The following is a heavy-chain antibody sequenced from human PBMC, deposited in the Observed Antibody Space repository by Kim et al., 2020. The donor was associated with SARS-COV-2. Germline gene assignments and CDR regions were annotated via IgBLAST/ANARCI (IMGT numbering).Heavy chain of an antibody. CDR3: ARQASRNVFDS. Sequence: NTDYNPSLKSRVTILMETSKNQLFWSLTSVTAADTAVYFCARQASRNVFDSWGQGTLATVSS. V-gene: IGHV4-61*07. CDR2: NT. J-gene: IGHJ4*02.